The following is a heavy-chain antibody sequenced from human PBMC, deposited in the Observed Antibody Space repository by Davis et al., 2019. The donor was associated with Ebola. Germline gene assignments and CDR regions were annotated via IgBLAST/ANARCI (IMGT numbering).Heavy chain of an antibody. Sequence: PGGSLRLSCAASGFTFSSYAMSWVRQAPGKGLEWVSAISGSGGSTYYADSVKGRFTISRDNSKNTLYLQMNSLRAEDTAVYYCAKSPGYCSSTSCYRDYYYYGMDVWGQGTTVTVSS. V-gene: IGHV3-23*01. J-gene: IGHJ6*02. D-gene: IGHD2-2*02. CDR1: GFTFSSYA. CDR3: AKSPGYCSSTSCYRDYYYYGMDV. CDR2: ISGSGGST.